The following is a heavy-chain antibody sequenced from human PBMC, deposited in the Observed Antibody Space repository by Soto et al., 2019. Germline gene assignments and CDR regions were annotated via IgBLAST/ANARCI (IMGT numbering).Heavy chain of an antibody. V-gene: IGHV1-69*13. J-gene: IGHJ6*02. CDR3: ARGKRGDYYGSGSHPARYYYYGMDV. Sequence: SVKVSCKASGCTFSIYAISWVRQAPGQGLEWMGGIIPIFGTANYAQKFQGRVTITADESTSTAYMELSSLRSEDTAVYYCARGKRGDYYGSGSHPARYYYYGMDVWGQGTTVTVSS. CDR1: GCTFSIYA. CDR2: IIPIFGTA. D-gene: IGHD3-10*01.